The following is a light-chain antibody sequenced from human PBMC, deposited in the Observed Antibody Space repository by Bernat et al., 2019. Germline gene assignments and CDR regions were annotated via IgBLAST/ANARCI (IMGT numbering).Light chain of an antibody. CDR3: QQYDTFPGDI. CDR2: GAS. J-gene: IGKJ2*01. V-gene: IGKV3-20*01. CDR1: QSVSSNY. Sequence: EIVLTQSPGTLSLSPGERATLSCRASQSVSSNYLAWYQHKPGQAPRLLIYGASTRASGISDRFSGSGSGTDFTLTISRLEPEDFAVYYCQQYDTFPGDILGQGTKLEIK.